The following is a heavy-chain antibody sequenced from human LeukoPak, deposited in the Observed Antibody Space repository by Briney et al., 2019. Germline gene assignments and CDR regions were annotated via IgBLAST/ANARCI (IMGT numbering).Heavy chain of an antibody. Sequence: GGSLRLSCSVSGFTFSTYVMHWVRQAPGKGLEWVAVISYDGSNKYYADSVKGRFTISRDNSKNTLYLQMNSLRAEDTAVYYCAKDLSDSSGYYPTTNYYYGMDVWGQGTTVTVSS. CDR1: GFTFSTYV. CDR2: ISYDGSNK. J-gene: IGHJ6*02. D-gene: IGHD3-22*01. V-gene: IGHV3-30*18. CDR3: AKDLSDSSGYYPTTNYYYGMDV.